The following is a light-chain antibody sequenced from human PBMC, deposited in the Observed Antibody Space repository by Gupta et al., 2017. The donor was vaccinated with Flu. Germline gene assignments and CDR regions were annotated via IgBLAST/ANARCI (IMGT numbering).Light chain of an antibody. Sequence: GKTARSTCGGDDIESKSVHWCQQKPGQAPVLVVYDDSDRPSGIPERFSGSNSGNTATLTISRVEAGDEADYYCQVWDTSSDHAVFGGGTKLTVL. J-gene: IGLJ2*01. CDR1: DIESKS. CDR2: DDS. CDR3: QVWDTSSDHAV. V-gene: IGLV3-21*03.